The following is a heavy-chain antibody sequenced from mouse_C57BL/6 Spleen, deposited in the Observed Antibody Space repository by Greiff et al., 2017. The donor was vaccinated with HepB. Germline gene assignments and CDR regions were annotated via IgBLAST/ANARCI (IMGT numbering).Heavy chain of an antibody. CDR2: INPYNGDT. Sequence: EVQLQQSGPELVKPGDSVKISCKASGYSFTGYFMNWVMQSHGKSLEWIGRINPYNGDTFYNQKFKGKATLTVDKSSSTAHMALRSLTSEDSAVYYCARGFHDYAMDYWGQGTSVTVSS. V-gene: IGHV1-20*01. CDR3: ARGFHDYAMDY. J-gene: IGHJ4*01. CDR1: GYSFTGYF. D-gene: IGHD1-2*01.